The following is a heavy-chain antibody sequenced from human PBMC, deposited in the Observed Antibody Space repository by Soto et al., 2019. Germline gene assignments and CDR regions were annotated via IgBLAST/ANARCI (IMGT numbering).Heavy chain of an antibody. CDR3: ATVTMVRGVIRFEY. Sequence: ASVKVSCKVSGYTLTELSMHWVRQAPGKGLEWMGGFDPEDGETIYAQKFQGRVTMTEDTSTDTAYMELSSLRSEDTAVYYCATVTMVRGVIRFEYWGQGTLVTVSS. V-gene: IGHV1-24*01. CDR1: GYTLTELS. D-gene: IGHD3-10*01. CDR2: FDPEDGET. J-gene: IGHJ4*02.